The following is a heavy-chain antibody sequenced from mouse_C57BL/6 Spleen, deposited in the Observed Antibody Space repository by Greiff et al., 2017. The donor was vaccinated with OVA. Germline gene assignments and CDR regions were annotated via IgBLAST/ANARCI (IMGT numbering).Heavy chain of an antibody. CDR2: IDPSDSYT. Sequence: VQLQQPGAELVRPGTSVKLSCKASGYTFTSYWMHWVKQRPGQGLEWIGVIDPSDSYTNYNQKFKGKATLTVDTSSSTAYMQLSSLTSEDSAVYYCAGFDYWGQGTTLTVSS. CDR3: AGFDY. J-gene: IGHJ2*01. V-gene: IGHV1-59*01. CDR1: GYTFTSYW.